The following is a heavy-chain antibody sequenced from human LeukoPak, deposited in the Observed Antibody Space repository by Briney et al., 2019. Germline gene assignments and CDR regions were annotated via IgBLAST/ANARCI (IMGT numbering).Heavy chain of an antibody. CDR2: INTDGTVT. J-gene: IGHJ4*02. Sequence: GGSLRLSCAASGFTFSKYWMLWVRQAPGKGLESISRINTDGTVTTYADSVKGRFTVSRDNADNTMFLQMNSVRDEDTAVYYCAAKQWLAPPPDSWGQGTPVTVSS. CDR1: GFTFSKYW. V-gene: IGHV3-74*01. D-gene: IGHD6-19*01. CDR3: AAKQWLAPPPDS.